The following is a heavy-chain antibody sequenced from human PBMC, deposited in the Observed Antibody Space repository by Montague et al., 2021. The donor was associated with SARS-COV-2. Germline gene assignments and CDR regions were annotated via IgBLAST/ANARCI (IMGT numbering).Heavy chain of an antibody. V-gene: IGHV4-34*01. CDR2: INLSGST. J-gene: IGHJ6*02. Sequence: SETLSLTCAVYGGSFSDYYWSWIRQPPGKGLEWMGEINLSGSTGYNPSLKSRVTISVDTSKNQFSLRLTSVTAADTAVYYCARERQGNYFHYYGLDVWGQGTTVTVSS. CDR1: GGSFSDYY. CDR3: ARERQGNYFHYYGLDV. D-gene: IGHD1-1*01.